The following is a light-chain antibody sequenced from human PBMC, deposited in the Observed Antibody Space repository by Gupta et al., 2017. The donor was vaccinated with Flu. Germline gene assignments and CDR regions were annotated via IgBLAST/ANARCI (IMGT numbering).Light chain of an antibody. Sequence: RVTMSCSGSSSNSGMYTVNWYRQDQGMANQRRIEDDNSRFSAVPERFSASKSGTYASLEIIGLHAEDEAQYDGAKWDGTVNGRIFGGGTKLTVL. J-gene: IGLJ2*01. CDR1: SSNSGMYT. V-gene: IGLV1-44*01. CDR2: DDN. CDR3: AKWDGTVNGRI.